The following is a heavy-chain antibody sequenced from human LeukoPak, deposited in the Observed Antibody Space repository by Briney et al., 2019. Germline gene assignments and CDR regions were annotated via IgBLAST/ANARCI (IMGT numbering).Heavy chain of an antibody. CDR1: GYTFTGYY. Sequence: VASVKVSCKASGYTFTGYYMHWVRQPPGQGLEWMGWINPNSGGTNYAQKFQGRVTMTRDTSISTAYMELSRLRSDDTAVYYCARDLGPCSSTSCPQDYWGQGTLVTVSS. D-gene: IGHD2-2*01. V-gene: IGHV1-2*02. J-gene: IGHJ4*02. CDR3: ARDLGPCSSTSCPQDY. CDR2: INPNSGGT.